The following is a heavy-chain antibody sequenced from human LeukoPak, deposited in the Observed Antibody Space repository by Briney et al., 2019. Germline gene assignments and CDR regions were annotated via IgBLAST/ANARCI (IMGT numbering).Heavy chain of an antibody. CDR1: GGSISSYF. V-gene: IGHV4-59*01. J-gene: IGHJ4*02. CDR2: IYHSGST. CDR3: ARWGTEDGDYPKY. D-gene: IGHD4-17*01. Sequence: SETLSLTCTVSGGSISSYFWSWIRQPPGKGLEWIAYIYHSGSTSYNPSLKSRVTMSIDTSKNQFSQKLSSVTAADTAVYYCARWGTEDGDYPKYWGQGTLVTVSS.